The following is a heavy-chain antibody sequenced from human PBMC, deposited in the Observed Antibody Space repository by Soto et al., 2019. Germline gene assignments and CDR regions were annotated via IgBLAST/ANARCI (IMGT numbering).Heavy chain of an antibody. CDR2: IYYSGST. D-gene: IGHD1-26*01. CDR3: ARVGRLGGTPYYFDY. V-gene: IGHV4-39*01. J-gene: IGHJ4*02. Sequence: SETLSLTCTVSGGSISSYYWGWIRQPPGRGLEWIGSIYYSGSTYYSPSLKSRVTISVDTSKNQFSLKLSAVTAADTAVYHCARVGRLGGTPYYFDYWGQGTLVTVS. CDR1: GGSISSYY.